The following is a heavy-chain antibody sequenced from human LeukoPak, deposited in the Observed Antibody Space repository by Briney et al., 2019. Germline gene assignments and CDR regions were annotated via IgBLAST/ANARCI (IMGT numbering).Heavy chain of an antibody. J-gene: IGHJ3*02. V-gene: IGHV4-30-4*01. CDR3: ASKEPFYDVLTGYYGGTFDI. D-gene: IGHD3-9*01. CDR2: IYYRGNT. Sequence: SQTLSLTCSVSGGSVNSNDQYWSWIRQSPGRVLEWIGSIYYRGNTYYSPSLESRVSMSMDVPRNQFSLQMNSVTAADTAVYYCASKEPFYDVLTGYYGGTFDIWGQGTMVTVSS. CDR1: GGSVNSNDQY.